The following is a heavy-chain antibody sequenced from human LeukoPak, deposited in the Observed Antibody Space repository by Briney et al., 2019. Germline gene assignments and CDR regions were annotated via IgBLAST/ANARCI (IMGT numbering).Heavy chain of an antibody. Sequence: GGSLRLSCAASGFTFGSYWMSWVRQAPGKGLEWVANIKQDGSEKYYVDSVKGRFTISRDNAKNSLYLQMNSLRAEDTAVYYCARDRGAFDIWGQGTMVTVSS. CDR3: ARDRGAFDI. J-gene: IGHJ3*02. V-gene: IGHV3-7*01. CDR2: IKQDGSEK. CDR1: GFTFGSYW.